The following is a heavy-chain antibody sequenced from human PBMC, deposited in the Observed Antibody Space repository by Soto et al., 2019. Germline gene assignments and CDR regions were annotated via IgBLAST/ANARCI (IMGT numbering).Heavy chain of an antibody. V-gene: IGHV3-48*03. CDR1: GFTFSSYE. CDR2: ISSSGSTI. D-gene: IGHD6-13*01. CDR3: ARDEQQLALTYYYYYGMDV. J-gene: IGHJ6*02. Sequence: QPGGSLRLSCAASGFTFSSYEMNWVRQAPGKGLEWVSYISSSGSTIYYADSVKGRFTISRDNAKNSLYLQMNSLRAEDTAVYYCARDEQQLALTYYYYYGMDVWGQGTTVTVSS.